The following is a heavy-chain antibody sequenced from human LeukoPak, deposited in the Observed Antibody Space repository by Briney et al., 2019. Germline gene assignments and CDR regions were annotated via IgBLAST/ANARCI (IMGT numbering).Heavy chain of an antibody. J-gene: IGHJ4*02. CDR2: FDPEDGET. V-gene: IGHV1-24*01. Sequence: ASVKVSCKASGYTFTIYGISWVRQAPGQGLEWMGGFDPEDGETIYAQKFQGRVTMTEDTSTDTAYMELSSLRSEDTAVYYCAAALGSAWELLDYWGQGTLVTVSS. CDR1: GYTFTIYG. CDR3: AAALGSAWELLDY. D-gene: IGHD1-26*01.